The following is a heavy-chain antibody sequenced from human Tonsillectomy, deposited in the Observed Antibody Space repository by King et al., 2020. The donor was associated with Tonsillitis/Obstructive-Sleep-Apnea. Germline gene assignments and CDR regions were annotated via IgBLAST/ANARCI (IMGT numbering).Heavy chain of an antibody. D-gene: IGHD6-13*01. CDR3: AKDLIIAVTGTPGDAFDL. Sequence: VQLVESGGGLVQPGRSLRLSCVASGFTFEDYAMYWVRQAPGKGLEWVSGISWNSGSVAYADSVKGRFTISRDNAKSSLYLQMNSLRTEDTALYYCAKDLIIAVTGTPGDAFDLWGHGTMVTVSS. CDR1: GFTFEDYA. CDR2: ISWNSGSV. J-gene: IGHJ3*01. V-gene: IGHV3-9*01.